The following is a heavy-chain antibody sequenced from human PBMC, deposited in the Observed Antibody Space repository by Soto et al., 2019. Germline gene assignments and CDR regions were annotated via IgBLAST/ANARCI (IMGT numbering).Heavy chain of an antibody. CDR2: IKSKTDGGTT. V-gene: IGHV3-15*01. D-gene: IGHD2-21*02. Sequence: PGGSLRLSCAASGFTFSDAWMSWVRQAPGKGLEWVGRIKSKTDGGTTDYAAPVKGRSTISRDDSKNTLYLQMNSLKPEDTAVYYCTALYCGGDCYSGWTDYWGQGTLVTV. J-gene: IGHJ4*02. CDR3: TALYCGGDCYSGWTDY. CDR1: GFTFSDAW.